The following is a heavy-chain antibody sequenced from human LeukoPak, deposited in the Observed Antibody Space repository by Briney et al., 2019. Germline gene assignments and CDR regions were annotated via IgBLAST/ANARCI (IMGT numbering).Heavy chain of an antibody. CDR2: INHSGST. CDR1: GYSISSGYY. J-gene: IGHJ4*02. Sequence: SETLSLTCTVSGYSISSGYYWGWIRQPPGKGLEWIGEINHSGSTNYNPSLKSRVTISVDTSKNQFSLKLSSVTAADTAVYYCARMGQWLGSFDYWGQGTLVTVSS. V-gene: IGHV4-38-2*02. D-gene: IGHD6-19*01. CDR3: ARMGQWLGSFDY.